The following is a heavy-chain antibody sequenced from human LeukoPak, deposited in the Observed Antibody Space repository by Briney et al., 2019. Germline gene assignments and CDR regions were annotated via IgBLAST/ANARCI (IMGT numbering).Heavy chain of an antibody. CDR1: GVSMSSYY. V-gene: IGHV4-59*01. D-gene: IGHD3-22*01. Sequence: SETLSLTCTVSGVSMSSYYWSWIRQPPGKGLEWIGNIYSSGSTNYNPSLKSRVTISLDTSKNQFSLKLSSVTAADTAVYTCARGVGYSSGSYFDNWGQGTLVTVSS. J-gene: IGHJ4*02. CDR2: IYSSGST. CDR3: ARGVGYSSGSYFDN.